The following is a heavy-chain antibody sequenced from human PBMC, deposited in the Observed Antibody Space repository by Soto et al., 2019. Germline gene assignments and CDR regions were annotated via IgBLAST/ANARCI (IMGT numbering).Heavy chain of an antibody. D-gene: IGHD6-6*01. V-gene: IGHV3-33*01. CDR2: IWYDGSNK. CDR3: AGDQGAALRYYYGMDV. Sequence: PGGSLRLSCAASGFTFSSYGMHWVRQAPGKGLEWVAVIWYDGSNKYYADSVKGRFTISRDNSKNTLYLQMNSLRAEDTAVYYCAGDQGAALRYYYGMDVWGQGTTVTVSS. J-gene: IGHJ6*02. CDR1: GFTFSSYG.